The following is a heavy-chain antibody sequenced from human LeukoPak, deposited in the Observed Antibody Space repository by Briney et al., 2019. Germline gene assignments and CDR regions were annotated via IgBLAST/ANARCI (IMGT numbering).Heavy chain of an antibody. V-gene: IGHV3-74*01. CDR3: ARDCGTSGCDF. CDR1: GFTFSSHW. D-gene: IGHD5-12*01. J-gene: IGHJ4*02. Sequence: GGSLRLSCEVSGFTFSSHWMHWVRQAPGKGLVWVSRISTDGSSTTNADSVKGRFTISRDNAKNMVYLQMNSLRVEDTAVYYCARDCGTSGCDFWGQGTLVTVSS. CDR2: ISTDGSST.